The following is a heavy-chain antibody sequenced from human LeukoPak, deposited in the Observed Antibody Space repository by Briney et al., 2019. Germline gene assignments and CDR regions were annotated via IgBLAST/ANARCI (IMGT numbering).Heavy chain of an antibody. V-gene: IGHV6-1*01. J-gene: IGHJ6*03. Sequence: SQTLSLTCAISGDSVSSNSAAWNWIRQSPSRGLEWLGGTYYRSKWYNDYAVSVKSRITVNPDTSKNQFSLQLNSVTPEDTAVYYCARQYDFWSGWDYYYYMDVWGKGTTVTVSS. CDR2: TYYRSKWYN. CDR3: ARQYDFWSGWDYYYYMDV. CDR1: GDSVSSNSAA. D-gene: IGHD3-3*01.